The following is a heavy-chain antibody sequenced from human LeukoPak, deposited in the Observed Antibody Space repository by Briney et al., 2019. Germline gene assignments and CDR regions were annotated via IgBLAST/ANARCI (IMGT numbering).Heavy chain of an antibody. CDR1: GYTFTSYY. J-gene: IGHJ4*02. CDR2: INPSGGST. D-gene: IGHD3-10*01. CDR3: ARDREVRGDFDY. V-gene: IGHV1-46*01. Sequence: GASVKVSCKASGYTFTSYYMHWVRRAPGQGLEWMGIINPSGGSTSYAQKFQGRVTMTRDTSTSTVYMELSSLRSEDTAVYYCARDREVRGDFDYWGQGTLVTVSS.